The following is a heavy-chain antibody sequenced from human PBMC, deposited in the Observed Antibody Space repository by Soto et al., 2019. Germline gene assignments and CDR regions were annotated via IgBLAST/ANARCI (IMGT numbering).Heavy chain of an antibody. CDR2: ITNTGGAT. V-gene: IGHV3-23*01. CDR1: GFNFGNFG. CDR3: ARNPRSDIFGVRTIVENWLDT. Sequence: TGGSLRLSCAASGFNFGNFGMSWVRQAPGKGLQWVSSITNTGGATYHTDSVKGRFIVSRDNSKNVMFLLMRGLGVDDTALYFWARNPRSDIFGVRTIVENWLDTWGRGSLVTVSS. D-gene: IGHD3-3*02. J-gene: IGHJ5*02.